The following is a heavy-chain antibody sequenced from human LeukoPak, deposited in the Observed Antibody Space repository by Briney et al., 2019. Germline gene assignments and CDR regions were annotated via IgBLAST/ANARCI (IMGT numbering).Heavy chain of an antibody. CDR1: GYSFTSYW. CDR3: ARLEGLYCDSSGYRSRYFDY. D-gene: IGHD3-22*01. J-gene: IGHJ4*02. CDR2: IYPGDSDT. Sequence: GESLKFSCKGSGYSFTSYWIGWVRQMPGKGLEWMGIIYPGDSDTKYSPSFQGQVTISADKSISTAYLQWSSLKASDTAMYFCARLEGLYCDSSGYRSRYFDYWGQGTLVTVSS. V-gene: IGHV5-51*01.